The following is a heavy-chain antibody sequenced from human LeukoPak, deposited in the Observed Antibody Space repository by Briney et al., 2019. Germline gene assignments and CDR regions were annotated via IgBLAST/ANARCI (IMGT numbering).Heavy chain of an antibody. J-gene: IGHJ4*02. CDR2: IYYSGST. CDR1: GGSISIYY. V-gene: IGHV4-59*08. CDR3: ASRYYYDSSGLLN. D-gene: IGHD3-22*01. Sequence: SETLSLTCTVSGGSISIYYWSWIRQPPGKGLEWIGYIYYSGSTNYNPSLKSRVTISVDTSKNQFSLKLSSVTAADTAVYYCASRYYYDSSGLLNWGQGTLVTVSS.